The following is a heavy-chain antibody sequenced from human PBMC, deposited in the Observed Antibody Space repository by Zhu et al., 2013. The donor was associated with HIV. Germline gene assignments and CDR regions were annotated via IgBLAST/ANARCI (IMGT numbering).Heavy chain of an antibody. Sequence: EVQLVESGGGLVQPGGSLKLSCAASGFTFSGSAMHWVRQASGKGLEWVGRIRSKANSYATAYAASVKGRFTISRDDSKNTAYLQMNSLKTEDTAVYYCTRQSSMNYYDSSGYYVLFDYWGQGTLVTVSS. J-gene: IGHJ4*02. CDR1: GFTFSGSA. D-gene: IGHD3-22*01. V-gene: IGHV3-73*02. CDR3: TRQSSMNYYDSSGYYVLFDY. CDR2: IRSKANSYAT.